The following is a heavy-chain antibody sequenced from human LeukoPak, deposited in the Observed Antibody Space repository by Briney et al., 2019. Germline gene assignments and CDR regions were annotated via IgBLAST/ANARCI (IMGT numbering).Heavy chain of an antibody. CDR3: ATLSNLGYSGHAFDI. D-gene: IGHD6-13*01. CDR1: GFTFSSYA. J-gene: IGHJ3*02. Sequence: GGSLRLSCAASGFTFSSYAMHWVRQAPGKGLEWVAVISYDGSNKYYADSVKGRFTISRDNSKNTLYLQMNSLRAEDTAVYYCATLSNLGYSGHAFDIWGQGTMVTVSS. V-gene: IGHV3-30*04. CDR2: ISYDGSNK.